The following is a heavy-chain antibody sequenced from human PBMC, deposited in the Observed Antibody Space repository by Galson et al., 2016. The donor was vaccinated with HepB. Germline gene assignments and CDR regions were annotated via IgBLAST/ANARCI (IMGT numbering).Heavy chain of an antibody. CDR2: ISHSGNT. V-gene: IGHV4-39*07. CDR1: GGSVSSGTYY. D-gene: IGHD5/OR15-5a*01. J-gene: IGHJ5*02. Sequence: SETLSLTCTVSGGSVSSGTYYWTWIRQPPGKGLQWIGEISHSGNTAYNPSLKSRVTISVATSKSQFSLKVTSLTAADTAVYYCARGLSSTRGNWFDPWGQGTQVTVSS. CDR3: ARGLSSTRGNWFDP.